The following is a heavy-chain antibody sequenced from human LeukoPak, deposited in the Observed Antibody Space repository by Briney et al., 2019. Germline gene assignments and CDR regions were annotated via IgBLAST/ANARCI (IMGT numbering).Heavy chain of an antibody. V-gene: IGHV3-48*03. Sequence: QPGGSLRLSCAASGFSVSTYEMNWVRQAPGKGLECVSYISSSGTTISYADSVEGRSTISRDNAKNSLYLEMNSLRVEDTAVYYCARGRPEFFGSGTYLNDWGQGTLVTVSS. CDR2: ISSSGTTI. D-gene: IGHD3-10*01. J-gene: IGHJ4*02. CDR3: ARGRPEFFGSGTYLND. CDR1: GFSVSTYE.